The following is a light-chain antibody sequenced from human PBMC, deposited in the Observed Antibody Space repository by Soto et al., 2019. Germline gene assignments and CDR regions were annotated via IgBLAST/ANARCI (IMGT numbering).Light chain of an antibody. CDR2: KDS. CDR1: VLAKKY. CDR3: YSAADNNLV. J-gene: IGLJ2*01. V-gene: IGLV3-27*01. Sequence: SYELTQPSSVSVSPGQTARITCSGDVLAKKYARWFQQKPGQAPVLVIYKDSERPSGIPERFSGSSSGTTVTLTISGAQVEDEADYYCYSAADNNLVFGGGTKLTLL.